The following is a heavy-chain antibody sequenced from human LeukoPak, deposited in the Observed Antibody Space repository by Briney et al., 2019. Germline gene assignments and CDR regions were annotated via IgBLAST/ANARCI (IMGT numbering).Heavy chain of an antibody. CDR2: IYYSGST. V-gene: IGHV4-59*01. J-gene: IGHJ3*02. D-gene: IGHD3-22*01. Sequence: SQTLSLTCTVSGGSISSYYWNWIRQPPGKGLEWIGFIYYSGSTNYNPSVKSRVTISIDTSKNQFSLKLSSVTAADTAVYYCALSRGGYYDSSGPSWAFDIWGQGTMVTVSS. CDR1: GGSISSYY. CDR3: ALSRGGYYDSSGPSWAFDI.